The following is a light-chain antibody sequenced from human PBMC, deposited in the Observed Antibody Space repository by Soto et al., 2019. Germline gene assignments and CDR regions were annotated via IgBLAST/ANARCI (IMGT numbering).Light chain of an antibody. CDR2: GAS. Sequence: EIVLTQSPGTLSLSPGERATLSCRASQSVSSSYLAWYQQKPGQAPRLLIYGASCRAACIPDRFSGSGSGTDFIPTISRLEHEDFAVYYCQQYGSTPPYTFGQGTKLEIK. V-gene: IGKV3-20*01. CDR3: QQYGSTPPYT. CDR1: QSVSSSY. J-gene: IGKJ2*01.